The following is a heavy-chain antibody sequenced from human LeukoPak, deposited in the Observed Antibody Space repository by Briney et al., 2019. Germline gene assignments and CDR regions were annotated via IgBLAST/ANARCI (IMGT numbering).Heavy chain of an antibody. D-gene: IGHD2-15*01. J-gene: IGHJ5*02. Sequence: GGSLRLSCAASGFIFSNYDMHWVRQAPGKGLEWVAVISHDGRNKYYGDSVKGRFTISRDNSKNTLYLQMNGLRPEDTAVYSCARGADGVSSNSRGWFDPWGQGTLVTVSS. V-gene: IGHV3-30*03. CDR2: ISHDGRNK. CDR3: ARGADGVSSNSRGWFDP. CDR1: GFIFSNYD.